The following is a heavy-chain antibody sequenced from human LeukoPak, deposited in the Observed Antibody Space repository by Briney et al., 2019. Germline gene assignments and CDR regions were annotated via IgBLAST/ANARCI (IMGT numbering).Heavy chain of an antibody. D-gene: IGHD7-27*01. CDR1: GFTASSNY. CDR3: AREPSLAGGFDY. V-gene: IGHV3-53*01. Sequence: GGSLRLSCAASGFTASSNYMSWVRQAPGKGLEWVSVIYSGGSTYYADSVKGRFTISRDNSKNTLYLQMNSLRAEDTAVYYCAREPSLAGGFDYWGQGTLVTVSS. CDR2: IYSGGST. J-gene: IGHJ4*02.